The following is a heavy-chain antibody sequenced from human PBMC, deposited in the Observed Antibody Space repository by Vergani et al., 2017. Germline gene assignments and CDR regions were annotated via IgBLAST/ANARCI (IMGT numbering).Heavy chain of an antibody. V-gene: IGHV4-38-2*01. CDR3: ARHSPRLLWFGEPRGFDP. Sequence: QVQLQESGPGLVKPSETLSLTCAVYGGSFSGYYWGWIRQPPGKGLEWIGSIYHSGSTYYNPSLKSRVTISVDTSKNQFSLKLSSVTAADTAVYYCARHSPRLLWFGEPRGFDPWGQGTLVTVSS. D-gene: IGHD3-10*01. CDR2: IYHSGST. J-gene: IGHJ5*02. CDR1: GGSFSGYY.